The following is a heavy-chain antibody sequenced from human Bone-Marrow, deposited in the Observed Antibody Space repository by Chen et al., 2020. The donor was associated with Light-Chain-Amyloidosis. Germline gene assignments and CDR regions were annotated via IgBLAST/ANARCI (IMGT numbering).Heavy chain of an antibody. CDR3: TGGSTEQVGGPARVRDSDY. CDR1: GYTFTGYY. D-gene: IGHD6-6*01. V-gene: IGHV1-2*02. Sequence: QVQLMQSGAEMKKPGASVRVSCTASGYTFTGYYIHWVRQAPGQGIEWMGWINPKTVATNYAKTFQDRDTMTRDTSITTAYMEPNRLGLDDTALYYCTGGSTEQVGGPARVRDSDYWGQGFLVTVSS. J-gene: IGHJ4*02. CDR2: INPKTVAT.